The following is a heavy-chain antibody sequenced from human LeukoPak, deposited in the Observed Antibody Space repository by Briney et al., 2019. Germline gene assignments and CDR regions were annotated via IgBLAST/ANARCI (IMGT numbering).Heavy chain of an antibody. CDR1: GYLFTDYY. D-gene: IGHD6-6*01. CDR3: ARGDLVVVTDRPEYYFDY. Sequence: ASVKVSCKASGYLFTDYYVHWVRQAPGQGLEWLGWIDPYRGDSYYAQKFQGRVTMTSDTSITTAYMHLSGLRSDDTAIYYCARGDLVVVTDRPEYYFDYWGQGALVTVSS. J-gene: IGHJ4*02. CDR2: IDPYRGDS. V-gene: IGHV1-2*02.